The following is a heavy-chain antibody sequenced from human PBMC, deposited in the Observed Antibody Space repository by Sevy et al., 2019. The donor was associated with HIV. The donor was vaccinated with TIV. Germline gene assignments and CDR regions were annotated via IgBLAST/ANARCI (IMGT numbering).Heavy chain of an antibody. J-gene: IGHJ6*02. CDR2: ISYDGNEK. V-gene: IGHV3-30*04. CDR1: GFTFSRFG. Sequence: GGSLRLSCAVSGFTFSRFGMHWVRQAPGKGLEWVAVISYDGNEKHYAESVKGRFTISRDNSKNTLHLEMNSLRAEETALYYCARDQQITIVGEITDYYFYYGMDVWGQGTTVTVSS. D-gene: IGHD3-3*01. CDR3: ARDQQITIVGEITDYYFYYGMDV.